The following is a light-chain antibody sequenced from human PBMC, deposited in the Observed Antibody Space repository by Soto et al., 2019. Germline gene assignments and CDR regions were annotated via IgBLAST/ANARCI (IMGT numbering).Light chain of an antibody. V-gene: IGKV1-5*03. CDR3: QQYNSYWT. CDR1: QSISSW. J-gene: IGKJ1*01. Sequence: DIPMTQSPSTLSASVGDRVTITCRASQSISSWLAWYQQKPGKAPKLLIYKASSLESGVPSWFSGSGSGTEFTLTISSLQPDDFATYYCQQYNSYWTFGQGTKVEIK. CDR2: KAS.